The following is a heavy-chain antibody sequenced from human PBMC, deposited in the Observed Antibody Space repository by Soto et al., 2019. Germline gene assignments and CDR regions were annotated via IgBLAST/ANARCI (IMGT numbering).Heavy chain of an antibody. Sequence: ASVKVSCKASGYTCTSYGIHWVRQAPGQRLEWMGWINAANGDTKYSPKFQGRVTITRDTSASTAYMELSSLRSDDTAVYYCVRRHVSATGIDWFDPWGQGTLVTVSS. V-gene: IGHV1-3*01. D-gene: IGHD6-13*01. J-gene: IGHJ5*02. CDR2: INAANGDT. CDR1: GYTCTSYG. CDR3: VRRHVSATGIDWFDP.